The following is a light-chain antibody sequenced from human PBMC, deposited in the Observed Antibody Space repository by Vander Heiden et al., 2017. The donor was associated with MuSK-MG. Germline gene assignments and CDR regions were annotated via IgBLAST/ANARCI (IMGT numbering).Light chain of an antibody. CDR1: QAIRND. Sequence: AIQMTQSPSSLSAFVGDRVTITCRASQAIRNDLAWYQQKPGKAPNLLIFAASILQSGVPSRFSGSGSGTDFTLTISSRQPEDVATYYCLQDYAYPRTLGKGTKVEVK. CDR2: AAS. CDR3: LQDYAYPRT. J-gene: IGKJ1*01. V-gene: IGKV1-6*01.